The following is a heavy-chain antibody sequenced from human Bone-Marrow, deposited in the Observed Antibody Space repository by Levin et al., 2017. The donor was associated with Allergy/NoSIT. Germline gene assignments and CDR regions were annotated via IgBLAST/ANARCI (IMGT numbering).Heavy chain of an antibody. CDR1: GGSISSYY. D-gene: IGHD6-13*01. CDR3: ASSRGDSSSWFWFDP. J-gene: IGHJ5*02. V-gene: IGHV4-59*01. CDR2: IYYSGST. Sequence: SETLSLTCTVSGGSISSYYWSWIRQPPGKGLEWIGYIYYSGSTNYNPSLKSRVTISVDTSKNQFSLKLSSVTAADTAVYYCASSRGDSSSWFWFDPWGQGTLVTVSS.